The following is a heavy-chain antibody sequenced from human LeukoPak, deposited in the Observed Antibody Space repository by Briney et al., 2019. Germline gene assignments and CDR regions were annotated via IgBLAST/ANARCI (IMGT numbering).Heavy chain of an antibody. D-gene: IGHD3-22*01. Sequence: SETLSLTCAVYGGSFSGYYWSWIRQPPGKGLEWIGEINHSGSTNYNPSLKSRVTISVDTSKNQFSLKLSSVTAADTAVYYCARHLIRSYYYDSSGPMRDWGQGTLVTVSS. J-gene: IGHJ4*02. CDR2: INHSGST. V-gene: IGHV4-34*01. CDR3: ARHLIRSYYYDSSGPMRD. CDR1: GGSFSGYY.